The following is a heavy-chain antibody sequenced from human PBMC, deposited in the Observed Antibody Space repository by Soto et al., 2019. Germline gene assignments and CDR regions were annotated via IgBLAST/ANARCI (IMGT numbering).Heavy chain of an antibody. CDR2: IIPIFGTA. Sequence: SVKVSCKASGGTFSSYAISWVRQAPGQGLEWMGGIIPIFGTANYAQKFQGRVTITADESTSTAYMELSSLRSEDTAVYYCAREEQLISVAFDPWGQGTLVTVSS. J-gene: IGHJ5*02. D-gene: IGHD2-2*01. CDR3: AREEQLISVAFDP. CDR1: GGTFSSYA. V-gene: IGHV1-69*13.